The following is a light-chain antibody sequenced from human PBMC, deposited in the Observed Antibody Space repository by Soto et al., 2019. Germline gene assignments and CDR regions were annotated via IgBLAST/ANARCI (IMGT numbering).Light chain of an antibody. CDR1: QSILYSSNNQNY. CDR2: WAS. CDR3: QQYYITPPT. Sequence: DIVMTQSPDSLAVSLGERATINCQSSQSILYSSNNQNYLAWYQQKPGQPPKLLIYWASTRESGVPDRFSGSGSGTDLILTISSLQAEDVAVYYCQQYYITPPTFGGGTKVEIK. V-gene: IGKV4-1*01. J-gene: IGKJ4*01.